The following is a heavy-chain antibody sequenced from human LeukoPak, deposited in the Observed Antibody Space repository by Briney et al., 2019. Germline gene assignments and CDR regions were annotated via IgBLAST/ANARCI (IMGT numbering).Heavy chain of an antibody. Sequence: PGGSLRLSCAASGFTFNNYRMNWVSQAPGKGLEWVSYIYSSGHTIYYADSVKGRFTISRDNAKNSLYLQMNSLRAEDTAVYYCATGGWLQPFDYWGQGTLVTVSS. CDR3: ATGGWLQPFDY. CDR2: IYSSGHTI. CDR1: GFTFNNYR. D-gene: IGHD5-24*01. V-gene: IGHV3-48*04. J-gene: IGHJ4*02.